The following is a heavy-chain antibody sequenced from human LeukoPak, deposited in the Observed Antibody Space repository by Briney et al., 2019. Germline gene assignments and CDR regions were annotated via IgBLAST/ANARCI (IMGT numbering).Heavy chain of an antibody. D-gene: IGHD6-13*01. CDR3: ARGPDDGRKGSSWEFDY. V-gene: IGHV1-18*01. Sequence: ASVKVSCKASGYTFTSYGISWVRQAPGQGLEWVGWISAYNGNTNYAQKLQGRVTMTTDTSTSTAYMELRSLRSDDTAVYYCARGPDDGRKGSSWEFDYWGQGTLVTVSS. CDR2: ISAYNGNT. CDR1: GYTFTSYG. J-gene: IGHJ4*02.